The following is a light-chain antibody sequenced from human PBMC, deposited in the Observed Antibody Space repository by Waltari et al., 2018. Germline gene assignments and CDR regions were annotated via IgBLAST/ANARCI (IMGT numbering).Light chain of an antibody. Sequence: SYELTQPPSVSVSPGQTATITCSGDALPKQFAHWYHQKPGQAPVVGIYKDTERPSGIPERFSGSNSGTTVTLTINGGQAEDEADYYCQSADSSGTWVFGGGTKLTVL. V-gene: IGLV3-25*03. J-gene: IGLJ3*02. CDR1: ALPKQF. CDR2: KDT. CDR3: QSADSSGTWV.